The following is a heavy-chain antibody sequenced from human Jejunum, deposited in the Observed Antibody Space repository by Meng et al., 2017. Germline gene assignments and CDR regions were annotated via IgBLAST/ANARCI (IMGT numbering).Heavy chain of an antibody. Sequence: GGSLRLSCAASGFTFSSYAMHWVRQAPGKGLEWVAVISYDGSNKYYADSVKGRFTISRDNSKNTLYLQMNSLRAEDTAVYYCAKDYTEGHYFDYWGQGTLVTVSS. CDR1: GFTFSSYA. D-gene: IGHD4-11*01. CDR2: ISYDGSNK. V-gene: IGHV3-30*01. CDR3: AKDYTEGHYFDY. J-gene: IGHJ4*02.